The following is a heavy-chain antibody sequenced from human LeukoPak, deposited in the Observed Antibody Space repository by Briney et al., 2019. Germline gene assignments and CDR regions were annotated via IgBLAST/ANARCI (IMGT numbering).Heavy chain of an antibody. CDR3: AKDSSATFFSDHSFDF. D-gene: IGHD2-21*02. Sequence: GGSLRLSCAASGLTFTTYVMHWVRQAPGKGLEWVAFIRSDGSDEYYADSVKGRFTISRDNSKNTLYLQMNSLRAEDTAVYYCAKDSSATFFSDHSFDFWGQGTLVTVSS. J-gene: IGHJ4*02. V-gene: IGHV3-30*02. CDR2: IRSDGSDE. CDR1: GLTFTTYV.